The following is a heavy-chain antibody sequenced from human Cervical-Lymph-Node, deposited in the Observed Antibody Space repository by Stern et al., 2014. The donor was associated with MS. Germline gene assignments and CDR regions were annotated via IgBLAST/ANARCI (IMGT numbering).Heavy chain of an antibody. CDR1: GFTFSDYY. CDR3: VRDLCKSRICYPFDY. V-gene: IGHV3-11*01. J-gene: IGHJ4*02. CDR2: ISRGGTSV. Sequence: QVQLVQSGGGLVKSGGSLRLSCAASGFTFSDYYMSWIRQAPGKGPEWISYISRGGTSVYYAESVEGRFTISRDNAKNSLFLQMNSLRAEDTAIYYCVRDLCKSRICYPFDYWGQGTPVTVSS. D-gene: IGHD2-15*01.